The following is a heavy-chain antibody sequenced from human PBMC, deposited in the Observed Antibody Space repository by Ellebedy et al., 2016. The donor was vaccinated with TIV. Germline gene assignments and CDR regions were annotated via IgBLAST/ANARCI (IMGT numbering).Heavy chain of an antibody. J-gene: IGHJ6*02. CDR2: IKSKTDGATT. Sequence: PGGSLRLSCAGSGFSFSGYAMNWVRQAPGKGLEWVGRIKSKTDGATTDYAAPVKGRFTISRDDSKNTLYLQMNSLKTEDTAVYYCTTEKDHRYYYYGMDVWGQGTTVTVSS. V-gene: IGHV3-15*07. CDR3: TTEKDHRYYYYGMDV. CDR1: GFSFSGYA. D-gene: IGHD1-14*01.